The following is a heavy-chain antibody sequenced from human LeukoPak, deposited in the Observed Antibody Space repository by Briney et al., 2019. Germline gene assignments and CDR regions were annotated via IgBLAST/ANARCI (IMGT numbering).Heavy chain of an antibody. V-gene: IGHV3-53*01. J-gene: IGHJ4*02. CDR2: IYSGGST. CDR1: GFTVSSNY. CDR3: ARDVRVISGYSPSYFDY. D-gene: IGHD5-18*01. Sequence: GGSLRLSCAASGFTVSSNYMSWVRQAPGKGLEWVSVIYSGGSTYYAGSVKGRFTISRDNSKNTLYLQMNSLRAEDTAVYYCARDVRVISGYSPSYFDYWGQGTLVTVSP.